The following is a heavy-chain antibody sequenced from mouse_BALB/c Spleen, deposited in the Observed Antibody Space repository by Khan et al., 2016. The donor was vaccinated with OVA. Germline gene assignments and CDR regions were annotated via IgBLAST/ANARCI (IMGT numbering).Heavy chain of an antibody. V-gene: IGHV1S132*01. J-gene: IGHJ2*01. Sequence: QVQLKQSGPELVRPGASVKLSCKTSGYTFTSYWIHWVKQSSGQGLEWIARIYPDTDKTYYNEELKDKATLTADTSSSTAYMQLSSLKYEDSAVYFCAREEALYYFDYWGQGTTLTVSS. CDR2: IYPDTDKT. CDR1: GYTFTSYW. D-gene: IGHD3-2*02. CDR3: AREEALYYFDY.